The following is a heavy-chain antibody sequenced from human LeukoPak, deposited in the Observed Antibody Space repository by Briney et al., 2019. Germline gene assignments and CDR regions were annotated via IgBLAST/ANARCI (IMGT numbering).Heavy chain of an antibody. CDR1: GYSFTGHY. CDR2: INPNSGGT. V-gene: IGHV1-2*02. D-gene: IGHD2-8*01. CDR3: ARAGVIVLMVYASFDY. J-gene: IGHJ4*02. Sequence: GASVKVSCKASGYSFTGHYMHWVRQAPGQGLEWMGWINPNSGGTNYAQKFQGRVTMTRDTSISTAYMELSRLRSDDTAVYYCARAGVIVLMVYASFDYWGQGTLVTVSS.